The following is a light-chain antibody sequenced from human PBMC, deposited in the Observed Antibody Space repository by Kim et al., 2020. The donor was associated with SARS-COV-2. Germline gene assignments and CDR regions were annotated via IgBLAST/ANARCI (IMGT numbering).Light chain of an antibody. J-gene: IGKJ4*01. Sequence: ASMGDRVIITCRASQGISSYLAWYQQKPGKAPNLLIYAASILQSGVPSRFSGSGSGTEFTLTISSLQPEDFATYYCQHLNSYPLTFGGGTKVDIK. CDR2: AAS. V-gene: IGKV1-9*01. CDR3: QHLNSYPLT. CDR1: QGISSY.